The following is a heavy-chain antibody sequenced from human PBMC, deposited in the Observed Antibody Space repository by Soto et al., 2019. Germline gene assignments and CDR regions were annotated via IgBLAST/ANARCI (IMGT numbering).Heavy chain of an antibody. CDR1: GGTFSDST. D-gene: IGHD1-1*01. V-gene: IGHV1-69*01. CDR3: ARNGTLTGYSYGMDV. Sequence: QVQLVQSGAELRKPGSSVKVSCKASGGTFSDSTINWVRQAPGQRLEWMGGIIPIFDTANYAEKFQGRVTITADESTSTSFMEESSLRSEDTAVYYCARNGTLTGYSYGMDVWGQGTMVTVSS. J-gene: IGHJ6*02. CDR2: IIPIFDTA.